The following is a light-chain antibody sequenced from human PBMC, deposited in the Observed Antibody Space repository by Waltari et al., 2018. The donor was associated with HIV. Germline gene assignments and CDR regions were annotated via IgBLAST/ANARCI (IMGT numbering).Light chain of an antibody. Sequence: QSALTQPASVSGSPGQSITLSCTGTSPDVGTYNLVSWYQQHPGKAPKLIIYEVTKRPSGVSNRFSGSKAGNTASLTISGLQADDEADYYCCSYVGTNTFFGTGTKVTVL. V-gene: IGLV2-23*02. CDR2: EVT. CDR3: CSYVGTNTF. J-gene: IGLJ1*01. CDR1: SPDVGTYNL.